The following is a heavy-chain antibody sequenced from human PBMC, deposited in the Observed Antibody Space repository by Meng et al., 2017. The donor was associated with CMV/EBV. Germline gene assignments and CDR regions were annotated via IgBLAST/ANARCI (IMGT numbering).Heavy chain of an antibody. V-gene: IGHV3-21*01. J-gene: IGHJ3*02. CDR1: GFTFSSYS. D-gene: IGHD1-26*01. Sequence: GESLKISCAASGFTFSSYSMNWVRQAPGKGLEWVSSISSSSSYIYYADSVKGRFTISRDNAKNSLYLQMNSLRAEDTAVYYCARDIRVGWGLRINAFDIWGQGTMVTVSS. CDR2: ISSSSSYI. CDR3: ARDIRVGWGLRINAFDI.